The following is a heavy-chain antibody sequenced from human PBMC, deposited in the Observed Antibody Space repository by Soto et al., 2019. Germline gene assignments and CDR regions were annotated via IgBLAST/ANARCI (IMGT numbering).Heavy chain of an antibody. J-gene: IGHJ5*02. V-gene: IGHV1-3*01. CDR2: INAGNGGT. D-gene: IGHD2-15*01. CDR1: GYTFTSYP. Sequence: ASVKVSFKASGYTFTSYPMNWLRQAPGQRPEWMGWINAGNGGTKYSQKFQGRVSITRDTSASTAYMQLSRLRSEDTAVYYCATDRGGYCSGGSCSEAWFDPWGQGTLVTVSS. CDR3: ATDRGGYCSGGSCSEAWFDP.